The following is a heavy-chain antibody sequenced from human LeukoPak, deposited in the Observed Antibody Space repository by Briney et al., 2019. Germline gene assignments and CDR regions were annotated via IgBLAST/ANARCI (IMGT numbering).Heavy chain of an antibody. Sequence: GGSLRLSCAASGFTVSTYYMTWVRQAPGKGLECVSVIYSGGSTYYADSVKGRFTVSRDNSKNTLYLQMNSLRAEGTAMYARGLGYCTSTTCLLPFDYWGQGTLVTVSS. D-gene: IGHD2-2*01. CDR2: IYSGGST. CDR1: GFTVSTYY. CDR3: GLGYCTSTTCLLPFDY. J-gene: IGHJ4*02. V-gene: IGHV3-53*01.